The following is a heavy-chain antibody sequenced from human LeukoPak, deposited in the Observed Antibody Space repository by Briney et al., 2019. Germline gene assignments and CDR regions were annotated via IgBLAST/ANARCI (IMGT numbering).Heavy chain of an antibody. CDR2: VSSSSSTI. V-gene: IGHV3-48*04. J-gene: IGHJ3*02. CDR3: ARAVGCSSTSCYGAFDI. Sequence: GGSLRLSCAASGFTFSSYSMNWVRQAPGMGLEWVSYVSSSSSTIYYADSEKGRFTISRDNAKNSLYLQMNSLRAEDTAVYYCARAVGCSSTSCYGAFDIWGQGTMVTVSS. CDR1: GFTFSSYS. D-gene: IGHD2-2*01.